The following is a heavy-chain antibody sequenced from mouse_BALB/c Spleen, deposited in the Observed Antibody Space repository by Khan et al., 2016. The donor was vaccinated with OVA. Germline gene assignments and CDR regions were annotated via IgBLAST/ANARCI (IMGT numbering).Heavy chain of an antibody. D-gene: IGHD4-1*01. J-gene: IGHJ3*01. CDR3: ADNLTGSAAY. CDR1: GFTFSSYS. V-gene: IGHV5-6*01. CDR2: ISSGGDYT. Sequence: EVELVESGGDLVKPGGSLKLSCAASGFTFSSYSMSWVRQTPDKRLEWVASISSGGDYTYYPDSVKGRFTISRDNAKNTLYLQMSDLKSEYTAMYYCADNLTGSAAYRGEGNLVTVSA.